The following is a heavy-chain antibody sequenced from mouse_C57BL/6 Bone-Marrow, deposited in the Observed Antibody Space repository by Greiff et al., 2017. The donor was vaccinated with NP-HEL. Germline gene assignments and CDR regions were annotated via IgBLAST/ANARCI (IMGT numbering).Heavy chain of an antibody. CDR1: GFTFSDYG. J-gene: IGHJ3*01. Sequence: EVQVVESGGGLVKPGGSLKLSCAASGFTFSDYGMHWVRQAPEKGLEWVAYISSGSSTIYYADTVKGRFPFSRDNAKNTLFLQMTSLRSDDTAMYYCARDDGYPSWFAYWGQGTLVTVSA. CDR3: ARDDGYPSWFAY. D-gene: IGHD2-3*01. V-gene: IGHV5-17*01. CDR2: ISSGSSTI.